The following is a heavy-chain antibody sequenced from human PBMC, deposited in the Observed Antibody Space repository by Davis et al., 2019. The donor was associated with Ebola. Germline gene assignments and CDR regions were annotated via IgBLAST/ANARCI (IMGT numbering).Heavy chain of an antibody. Sequence: PSETLSLTCTVSGYSISSGYYWGWIRQPPGKGLEWIGNIYHSGNTYYNPFLKSRVTISVDTSKNQFSLKLSSVTAADTAVYYCARGGSPAMFKGVDEWGQGTLVTVAP. CDR3: ARGGSPAMFKGVDE. CDR2: IYHSGNT. CDR1: GYSISSGYY. J-gene: IGHJ4*02. D-gene: IGHD2-2*01. V-gene: IGHV4-38-2*02.